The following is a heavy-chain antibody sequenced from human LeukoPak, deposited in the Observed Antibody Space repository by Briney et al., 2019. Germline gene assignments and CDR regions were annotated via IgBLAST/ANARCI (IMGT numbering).Heavy chain of an antibody. J-gene: IGHJ5*01. CDR3: ARTQFIRLLLWFDS. CDR2: TYYRSKWYN. CDR1: GDSVSSNSAA. D-gene: IGHD2-21*01. Sequence: TSQTLSLTCAISGDSVSSNSAAWNWIRQSPSRGLEWLGRTYYRSKWYNDYAVSVKSRITINPDTSKNQFSLQLNSVTPEDTAVYYCARTQFIRLLLWFDSWGQGTLVTVSS. V-gene: IGHV6-1*01.